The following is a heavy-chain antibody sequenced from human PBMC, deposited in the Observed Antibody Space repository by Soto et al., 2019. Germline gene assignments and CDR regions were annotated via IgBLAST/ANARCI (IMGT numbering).Heavy chain of an antibody. CDR3: ARARRYDSSGDYDY. CDR1: GYTFTSYD. J-gene: IGHJ4*02. D-gene: IGHD3-22*01. Sequence: ASVKVSCKASGYTFTSYDINWVRQAPGQGLEWMGWINPNSGGTNYAQKFQGWVTMTRDTSISTAYMELSRLRSDDTAVYYCARARRYDSSGDYDYWGQGTLVTVSS. V-gene: IGHV1-2*04. CDR2: INPNSGGT.